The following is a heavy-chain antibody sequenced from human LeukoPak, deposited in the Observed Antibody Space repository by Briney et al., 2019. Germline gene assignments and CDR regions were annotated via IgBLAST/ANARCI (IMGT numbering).Heavy chain of an antibody. CDR2: INHRGGT. J-gene: IGHJ5*02. V-gene: IGHV4-34*01. D-gene: IGHD6-6*01. CDR1: GGSFSGYY. Sequence: SETLSLTCAVYGGSFSGYYWSWIRQPPGKGLEWIGEINHRGGTNYNPSLKSRVTISVDTSKNQLSLKLSSVTAADTAVYYCARRRIAAYNWFDPWGQGTLVTVSS. CDR3: ARRRIAAYNWFDP.